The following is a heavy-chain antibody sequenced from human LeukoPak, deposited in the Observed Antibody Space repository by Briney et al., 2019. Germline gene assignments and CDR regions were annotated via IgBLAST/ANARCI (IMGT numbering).Heavy chain of an antibody. J-gene: IGHJ4*02. CDR3: ARSWRHCSGDSCYPIDY. Sequence: GASVKVSCKASGYTFTGYYMHWVRQAPGQGLEWMGWINPNSGGTNYAQKFQGRVTMTRDTSISTAYMELRRLRSDDTAVYYCARSWRHCSGDSCYPIDYWGQGTQVTVSS. CDR2: INPNSGGT. D-gene: IGHD2-15*01. CDR1: GYTFTGYY. V-gene: IGHV1-2*02.